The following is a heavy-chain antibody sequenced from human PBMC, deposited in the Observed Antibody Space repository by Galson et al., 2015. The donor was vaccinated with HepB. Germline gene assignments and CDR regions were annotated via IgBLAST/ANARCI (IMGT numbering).Heavy chain of an antibody. CDR2: INPSDDST. J-gene: IGHJ4*02. CDR3: ARRAERDSSSWPLFDY. V-gene: IGHV1-46*01. CDR1: GYVFSDHY. D-gene: IGHD6-13*01. Sequence: SVKVSCKASGYVFSDHYMNWVRQAPGQGLEWMGIINPSDDSTTYAQRLQDRVTMTSDTPTRTVYMEMSRLRSEDTAVYYCARRAERDSSSWPLFDYWGQGTLVIVSS.